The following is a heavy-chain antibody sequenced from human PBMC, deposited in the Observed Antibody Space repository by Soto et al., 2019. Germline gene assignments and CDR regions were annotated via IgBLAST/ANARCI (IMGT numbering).Heavy chain of an antibody. D-gene: IGHD3-10*01. J-gene: IGHJ4*02. V-gene: IGHV4-39*01. Sequence: PSETLSLTCTVSGGSISSSSYYWGWIRQPPGKGLEWIGSIYYSGSTYYNTSLKSRVTISVDTSKNQFSLKLSSMTAADTAVYYCATGITMVRGVIILYFDYWGQGTLVTVSS. CDR2: IYYSGST. CDR1: GGSISSSSYY. CDR3: ATGITMVRGVIILYFDY.